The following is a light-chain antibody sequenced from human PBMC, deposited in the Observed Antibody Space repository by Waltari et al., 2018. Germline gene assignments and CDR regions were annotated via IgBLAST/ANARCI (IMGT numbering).Light chain of an antibody. Sequence: QSALTQPASVSGSPGQSITITSTASSSPAGGDDSVSWYEDHPGQAPKVIIYHCNKRPSGVSDRFSGSQSGNTASLTISGLQAEDEATFYCSSQSTKNGVIFGGGTKVTVL. CDR2: HCN. CDR3: SSQSTKNGVI. V-gene: IGLV2-14*03. CDR1: SSPAGGDDS. J-gene: IGLJ2*01.